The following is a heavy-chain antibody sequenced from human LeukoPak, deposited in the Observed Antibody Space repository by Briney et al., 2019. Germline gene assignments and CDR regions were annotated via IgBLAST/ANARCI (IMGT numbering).Heavy chain of an antibody. Sequence: GGSLRLSCAASGFTISSYHMNWVRQAPGKGLEWVSSISSSSSYIYYADSVKGRFTISRDNAKNSLYLQMNSLRAEDTAVYYCARGLCGGDCYDYWGQGTLVTASS. CDR2: ISSSSSYI. J-gene: IGHJ4*02. CDR1: GFTISSYH. CDR3: ARGLCGGDCYDY. D-gene: IGHD2-21*01. V-gene: IGHV3-21*01.